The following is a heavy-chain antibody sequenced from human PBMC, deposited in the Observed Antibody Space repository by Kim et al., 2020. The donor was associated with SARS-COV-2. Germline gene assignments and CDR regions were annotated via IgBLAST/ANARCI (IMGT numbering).Heavy chain of an antibody. CDR3: ARGSGWAFDY. J-gene: IGHJ4*02. CDR2: NT. Sequence: NTKCSQKFQGRGTITRDTDASTAYMELTSLRSEDTAIYYCARGSGWAFDYWGQGTLVTVAS. D-gene: IGHD6-19*01. V-gene: IGHV1-3*01.